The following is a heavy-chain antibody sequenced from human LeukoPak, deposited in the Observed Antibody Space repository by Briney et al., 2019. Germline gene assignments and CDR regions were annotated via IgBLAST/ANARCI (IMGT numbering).Heavy chain of an antibody. D-gene: IGHD3-10*01. Sequence: GGSLRLSCAASGFTFSSYSMNWVRQAPGRGLEWVSSISSSSSYIYYADSVKGRFTISRDNAKNSLYLQVNSLRAEDTAVYYCASTYGSGSPPFDSWGQGTLVTVSS. V-gene: IGHV3-21*01. CDR3: ASTYGSGSPPFDS. CDR1: GFTFSSYS. CDR2: ISSSSSYI. J-gene: IGHJ5*01.